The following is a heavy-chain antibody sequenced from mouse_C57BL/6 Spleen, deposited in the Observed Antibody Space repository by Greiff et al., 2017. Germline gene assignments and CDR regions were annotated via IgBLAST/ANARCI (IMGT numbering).Heavy chain of an antibody. J-gene: IGHJ2*01. CDR3: ARIADSSGYDYFGD. CDR2: TWGDDDK. Sequence: QVTLKASGPGILQPSQTLSLTCSSSGFSLSTFGMGVGWIRQPSGKGLEWLAHTWGDDDKCYNPALKSRLTISEATSKSQVFLKIANVDTADTATYYCARIADSSGYDYFGDGGQGTTLTVSS. D-gene: IGHD3-2*02. CDR1: GFSLSTFGMG. V-gene: IGHV8-8*01.